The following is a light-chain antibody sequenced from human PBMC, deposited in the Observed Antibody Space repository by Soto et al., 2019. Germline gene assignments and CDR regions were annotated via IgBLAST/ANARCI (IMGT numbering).Light chain of an antibody. V-gene: IGLV2-8*01. CDR3: CSYGGGNNFYV. CDR1: SSDVGDYNY. J-gene: IGLJ1*01. CDR2: EVS. Sequence: QSALTQPASVSGSPGQSITISCTGASSDVGDYNYVSWYQQHPGKAPKLMIYEVSNRPSGVPDRFSGSKSGNTASLTVSGLQAEDEGDYYCCSYGGGNNFYVFGTGTKLTVL.